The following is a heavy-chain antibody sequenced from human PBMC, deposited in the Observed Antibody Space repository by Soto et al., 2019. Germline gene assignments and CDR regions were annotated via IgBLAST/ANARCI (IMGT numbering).Heavy chain of an antibody. CDR3: ATKVLVTNYLSYGMDV. J-gene: IGHJ6*02. Sequence: QVQLVESGGGVVQPGRALRLSCAASGFSFNTSGLHWVRQAPGKGLVWVAVIAFEGSQDFYGDSVRGRFTISSDNSKNTLFLQMTSLPPEYTAVYYCATKVLVTNYLSYGMDVRCQGTTVTVSS. D-gene: IGHD1-7*01. V-gene: IGHV3-30*03. CDR2: IAFEGSQD. CDR1: GFSFNTSG.